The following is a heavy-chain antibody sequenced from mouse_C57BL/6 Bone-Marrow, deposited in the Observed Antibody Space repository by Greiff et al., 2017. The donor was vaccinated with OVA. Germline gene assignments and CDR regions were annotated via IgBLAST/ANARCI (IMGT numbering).Heavy chain of an antibody. D-gene: IGHD1-1*01. V-gene: IGHV5-4*01. CDR1: GFTFSSYA. J-gene: IGHJ1*03. CDR2: ISDGGSYT. Sequence: DVQLQESGGGLVKPGGSLKLSCAASGFTFSSYAMSWVRQTPEKRLEWVATISDGGSYTYYPDNVKGRFTISRDNAKNNLYLQMSHLKSEDTAMYYCARDSVYYGSSYWYFDVWGTGTTVTVSS. CDR3: ARDSVYYGSSYWYFDV.